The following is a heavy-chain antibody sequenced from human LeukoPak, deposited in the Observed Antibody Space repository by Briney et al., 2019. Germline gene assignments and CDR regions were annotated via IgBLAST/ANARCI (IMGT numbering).Heavy chain of an antibody. CDR2: ISSSSGYI. CDR3: AREGRIAARRGFDY. Sequence: PGGSLRLSCAASGFTFSSYSMNWVRQAPGQGLEWVSSISSSSGYIYYADSVKGRFTISRDNAKNSLYLQMNSLRAEDTAVYYCAREGRIAARRGFDYWGQGTLVTVSS. V-gene: IGHV3-21*01. J-gene: IGHJ4*02. CDR1: GFTFSSYS. D-gene: IGHD6-6*01.